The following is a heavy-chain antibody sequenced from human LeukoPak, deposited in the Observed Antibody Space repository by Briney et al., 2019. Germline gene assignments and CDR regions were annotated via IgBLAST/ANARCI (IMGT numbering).Heavy chain of an antibody. Sequence: PGGSLRLSCAASGFTFSSYSMNWVRQAPGKGLEWVSSISSSSSYIYYADSVKGRFTISRDNAKNSLYLQMNSLRAEDTAVYYCARGTEPSKPYYYYYGMDVWGQGTTVTVSS. CDR2: ISSSSSYI. J-gene: IGHJ6*02. V-gene: IGHV3-21*04. D-gene: IGHD1-14*01. CDR3: ARGTEPSKPYYYYYGMDV. CDR1: GFTFSSYS.